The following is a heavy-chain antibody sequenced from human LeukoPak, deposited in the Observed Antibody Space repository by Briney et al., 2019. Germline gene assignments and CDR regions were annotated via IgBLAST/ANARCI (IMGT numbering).Heavy chain of an antibody. D-gene: IGHD1-26*01. V-gene: IGHV4-28*05. CDR1: GYSIRSNNW. CDR2: IYYSGSI. Sequence: SETLSLTCAVSGYSIRSNNWWGWIRQPPGKGLEWIGYIYYSGSIYYNPPLNSRVSMSVDTSKNQFSLKLNSVTAVDTAVYYCARKQGVGATVWFEPWGQGTLVTVSS. CDR3: ARKQGVGATVWFEP. J-gene: IGHJ5*02.